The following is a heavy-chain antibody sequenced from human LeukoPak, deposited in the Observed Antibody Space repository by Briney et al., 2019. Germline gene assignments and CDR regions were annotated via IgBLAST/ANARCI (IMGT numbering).Heavy chain of an antibody. J-gene: IGHJ4*02. V-gene: IGHV4-34*01. D-gene: IGHD3-3*02. CDR2: INHSGST. CDR3: ASHFWSGYFYDY. Sequence: PSETLSLTCAGYGGSFSGYYWSWIRQPPGKGLEWIGEINHSGSTNYNPSLKSRVTISVDTSKNQFSLKLSSVTAADTAVYYCASHFWSGYFYDYWGQGTLVTVSS. CDR1: GGSFSGYY.